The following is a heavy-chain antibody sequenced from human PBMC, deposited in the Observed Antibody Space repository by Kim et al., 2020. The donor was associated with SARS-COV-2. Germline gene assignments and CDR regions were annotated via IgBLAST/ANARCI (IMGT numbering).Heavy chain of an antibody. J-gene: IGHJ4*02. CDR3: ARQGRYSYGYIFDY. D-gene: IGHD5-18*01. V-gene: IGHV4-39*01. Sequence: NPSHQGRVTISVDTSKNQFSLKLSSVTAANTAVYYCARQGRYSYGYIFDYWGQGTLVTVSS.